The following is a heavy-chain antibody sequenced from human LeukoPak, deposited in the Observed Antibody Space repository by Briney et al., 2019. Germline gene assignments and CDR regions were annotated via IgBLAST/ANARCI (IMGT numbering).Heavy chain of an antibody. CDR2: INPNSGGT. D-gene: IGHD3-22*01. CDR3: ARATYYYDSSGYRY. CDR1: GYTFTGYY. Sequence: GASVKVSCKASGYTFTGYYMHWVRQAPGQGLEWMGWINPNSGGTNYAQKLQGRVTMTRDTSISTAYMELSRLRSDDTAVYYCARATYYYDSSGYRYWGQGTLVTVSS. V-gene: IGHV1-2*02. J-gene: IGHJ4*02.